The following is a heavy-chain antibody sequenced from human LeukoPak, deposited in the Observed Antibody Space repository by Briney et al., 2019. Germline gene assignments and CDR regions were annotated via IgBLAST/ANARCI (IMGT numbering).Heavy chain of an antibody. CDR2: ISYDGSNK. D-gene: IGHD6-13*01. CDR1: GFTLSSSG. J-gene: IGHJ5*02. CDR3: ARVEEAATFNP. V-gene: IGHV3-30*03. Sequence: GGSLRLSCAASGFTLSSSGAHWARQAPGKGLEWVAVISYDGSNKHYAAVKGRFNISRDNSKNPRYLQMNSLKAEDTAVYYCARVEEAATFNPWGQGTLVTVSS.